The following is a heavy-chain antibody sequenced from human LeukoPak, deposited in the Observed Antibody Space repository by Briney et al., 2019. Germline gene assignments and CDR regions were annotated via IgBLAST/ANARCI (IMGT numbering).Heavy chain of an antibody. Sequence: SETLSLTCTVSGDSISSYYWSWIRQPPGKGLEWIGYIYYSGGTDYNPSLKSRVTISVDTSKNQFSLKLRSVTAADTAVYYCARHVTISGPFDASDIWGQGTMVTVSP. CDR3: ARHVTISGPFDASDI. J-gene: IGHJ3*02. D-gene: IGHD5-24*01. V-gene: IGHV4-59*08. CDR2: IYYSGGT. CDR1: GDSISSYY.